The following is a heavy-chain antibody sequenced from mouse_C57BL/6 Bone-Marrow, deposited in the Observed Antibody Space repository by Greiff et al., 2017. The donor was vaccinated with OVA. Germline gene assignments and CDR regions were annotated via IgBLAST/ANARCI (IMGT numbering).Heavy chain of an antibody. CDR3: ARGASTMVKTFRDY. V-gene: IGHV2-9-1*01. CDR2: IWTGGGT. Sequence: ESGPGLVAPSQSLSITCTVSGFSLTSYAISWVRQPPGKGLEWLGVIWTGGGTNYNSALKSRLSISKDNSKSQVFLKMNSLQTDDTARYYCARGASTMVKTFRDYWGQGTTLTVSS. J-gene: IGHJ2*01. CDR1: GFSLTSYA. D-gene: IGHD2-1*01.